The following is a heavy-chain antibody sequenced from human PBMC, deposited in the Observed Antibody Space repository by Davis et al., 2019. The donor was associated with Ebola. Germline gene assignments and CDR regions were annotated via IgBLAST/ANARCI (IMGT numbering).Heavy chain of an antibody. J-gene: IGHJ5*02. CDR2: IIPMFRAP. Sequence: SVKVSCKASGGTFSSFAVGWVRQPPGQGLEWMGGIIPMFRAPNYAQKFQGRVTITADESTRTVFMEVSSLTPEDTAVYYCARVTTGYYYDSSDSPSWFDPWGQGTLVTVSS. CDR1: GGTFSSFA. CDR3: ARVTTGYYYDSSDSPSWFDP. D-gene: IGHD3-22*01. V-gene: IGHV1-69*13.